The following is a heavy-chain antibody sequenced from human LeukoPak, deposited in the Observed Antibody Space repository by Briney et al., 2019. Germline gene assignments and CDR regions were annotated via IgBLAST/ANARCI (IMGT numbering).Heavy chain of an antibody. CDR1: EGSNSDGAYY. Sequence: SQTLSLTCTISEGSNSDGAYYWSWIRQLPGKGLEWIGFIYGSGITFHNPSLTTRLTISVDTSMNQFSLNLSSVTAADTAIYYCATAGGVTRSFDYWGQGILVTVSS. CDR2: IYGSGIT. V-gene: IGHV4-31*03. CDR3: ATAGGVTRSFDY. J-gene: IGHJ4*02. D-gene: IGHD2-21*02.